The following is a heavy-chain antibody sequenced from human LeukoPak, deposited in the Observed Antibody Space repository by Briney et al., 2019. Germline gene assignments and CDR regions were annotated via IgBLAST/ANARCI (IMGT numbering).Heavy chain of an antibody. CDR2: IYHSGST. V-gene: IGHV4-38-2*02. CDR3: ARDQTAVAGNWFDP. D-gene: IGHD6-19*01. J-gene: IGHJ5*02. CDR1: GYSISSGYY. Sequence: SETLSLTCTVSGYSISSGYYWGWIRQPPGKGLEWIGSIYHSGSTYYNPSLKSRVTISVDTSKNQFSLKLSSVTAADTAVYYCARDQTAVAGNWFDPWGQGTLVTVSS.